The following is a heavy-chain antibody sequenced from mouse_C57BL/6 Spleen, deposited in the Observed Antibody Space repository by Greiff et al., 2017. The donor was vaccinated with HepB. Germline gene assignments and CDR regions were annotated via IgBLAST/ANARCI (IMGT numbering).Heavy chain of an antibody. D-gene: IGHD1-1*01. V-gene: IGHV1-50*01. Sequence: QVQLQQPGAELVKPGASVKLSCKASGYTFTSYWMQWVKQRPGQGLEWIGEIDPSDSYTNYNQKFKGKATLTVDTYSSTAYMQLSSLTSEDSAVYYCARNHYGSSGFDYWGQGTTLTVSS. CDR3: ARNHYGSSGFDY. CDR1: GYTFTSYW. CDR2: IDPSDSYT. J-gene: IGHJ2*01.